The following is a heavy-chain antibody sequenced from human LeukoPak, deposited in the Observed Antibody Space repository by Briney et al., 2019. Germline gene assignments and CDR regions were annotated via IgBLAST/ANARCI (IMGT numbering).Heavy chain of an antibody. D-gene: IGHD6-13*01. Sequence: ASVKVSCKVSGYTLTELSMHWVRQAPGKGLEWMGGFDPEDGETIYAQKFQGRVTMTEDTSTDTAYMELSSLRSEDTAVYYCATEFSWYEKFSTTSYNWFDPWGQGTLVTVSS. CDR1: GYTLTELS. CDR2: FDPEDGET. CDR3: ATEFSWYEKFSTTSYNWFDP. V-gene: IGHV1-24*01. J-gene: IGHJ5*02.